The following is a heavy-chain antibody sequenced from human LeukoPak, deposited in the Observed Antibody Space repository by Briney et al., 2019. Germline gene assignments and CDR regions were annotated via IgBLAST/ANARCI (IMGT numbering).Heavy chain of an antibody. V-gene: IGHV1-2*04. CDR1: GYTFTGYY. D-gene: IGHD6-13*01. CDR3: ARGGIAAAGTLDY. CDR2: INPNSGGT. Sequence: ASVKVSCKASGYTFTGYYMHWVRQAPGQGLEWMGWINPNSGGTNYAQKFQGWVTMTRDTSISTAYMELSRLRSDDTAVYYCARGGIAAAGTLDYWGQGTLVTVSS. J-gene: IGHJ4*02.